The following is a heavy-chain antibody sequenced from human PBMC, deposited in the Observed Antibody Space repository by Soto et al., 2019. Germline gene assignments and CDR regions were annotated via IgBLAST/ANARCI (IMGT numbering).Heavy chain of an antibody. CDR2: INAGNGNT. J-gene: IGHJ4*02. CDR1: GYTFTSYA. D-gene: IGHD2-21*02. CDR3: ARSIVVVTALDY. Sequence: ASVKVSCKASGYTFTSYAMHWVRQAPEQRLEWMGWINAGNGNTKYSQKFQGRVTITRDTSASTAYMELSSLRSEDTAVYYCARSIVVVTALDYWGKGTLVTVSS. V-gene: IGHV1-3*01.